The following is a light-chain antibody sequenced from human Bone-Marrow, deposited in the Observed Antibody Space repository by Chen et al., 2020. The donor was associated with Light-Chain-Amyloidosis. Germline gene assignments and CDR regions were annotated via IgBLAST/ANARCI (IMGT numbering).Light chain of an antibody. CDR1: NIGSTS. CDR3: QVWDRSSDRPV. J-gene: IGLJ3*02. CDR2: DDS. V-gene: IGLV3-21*02. Sequence: SYVLTQPSSGSVAPGQTATIACGGNNIGSTSVHWYQQTPGQAPLLVVYDDSDRPSGIPERLSGSNSGNTAILTISRVEAGDEADYYCQVWDRSSDRPVFGGGTKLTVL.